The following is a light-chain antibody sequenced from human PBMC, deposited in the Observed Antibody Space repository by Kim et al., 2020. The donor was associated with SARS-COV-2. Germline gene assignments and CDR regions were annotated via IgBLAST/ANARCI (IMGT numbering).Light chain of an antibody. Sequence: QSVTISVPGTSIDFGGYKFVSWYQQHPVKAPKLRSYEVTKRPSGVHDRFSGSKSGNTASLSVFGVQAEAEADYYCCSYARSDTLPIGGGAQLTVL. CDR1: SIDFGGYKF. J-gene: IGLJ2*01. CDR2: EVT. V-gene: IGLV2-8*01. CDR3: CSYARSDTLP.